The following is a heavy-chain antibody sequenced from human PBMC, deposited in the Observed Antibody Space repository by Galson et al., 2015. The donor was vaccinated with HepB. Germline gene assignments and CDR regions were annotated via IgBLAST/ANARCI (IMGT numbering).Heavy chain of an antibody. CDR1: GYTFTTYG. Sequence: QSGAEVKKPGASVKVSCKASGYTFTTYGVSWVRQAPGQGLEWMGWISTYDGNTKYPQKLQGRVTMTTDTSTSTAYMELRSLRSDDTAVYYCARNIVVVVAAAFDIWGQGTMVTVSS. CDR2: ISTYDGNT. CDR3: ARNIVVVVAAAFDI. J-gene: IGHJ3*02. V-gene: IGHV1-18*04. D-gene: IGHD2-15*01.